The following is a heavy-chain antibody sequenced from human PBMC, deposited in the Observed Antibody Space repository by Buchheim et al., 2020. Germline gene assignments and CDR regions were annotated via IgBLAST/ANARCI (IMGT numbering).Heavy chain of an antibody. CDR1: GFTFSNYN. V-gene: IGHV3-33*01. D-gene: IGHD3-16*01. J-gene: IGHJ4*02. Sequence: QVNLVESGGGVVQPGRSLRLSCAASGFTFSNYNMNWVRQAPGKGPEWVAVIWYDGSKKYYADSVKGRFTISRDSSKNTLFLQMSSLRAEDTAVYYCARGTFGIDYWGKGTL. CDR2: IWYDGSKK. CDR3: ARGTFGIDY.